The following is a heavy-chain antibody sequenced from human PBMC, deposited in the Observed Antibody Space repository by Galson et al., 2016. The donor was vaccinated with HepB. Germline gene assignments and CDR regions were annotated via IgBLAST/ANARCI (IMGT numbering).Heavy chain of an antibody. D-gene: IGHD3-16*02. CDR1: GFTFSAYG. V-gene: IGHV3-23*01. CDR3: ARDVGGIMFDY. CDR2: MAGVGGNT. J-gene: IGHJ4*02. Sequence: SCAASGFTFSAYGMAWVRQAPGRGLAWVATMAGVGGNTHYPDSVKGRFTISRDNSKNTLSLQMNSLRAEDTALYYCARDVGGIMFDYWGQGTLVTVSS.